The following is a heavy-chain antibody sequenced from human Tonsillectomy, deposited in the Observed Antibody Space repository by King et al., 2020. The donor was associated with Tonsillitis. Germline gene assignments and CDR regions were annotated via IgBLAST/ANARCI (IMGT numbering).Heavy chain of an antibody. J-gene: IGHJ3*02. Sequence: QLQESGPGLVKPSQTLSLTCTVSGGSISSGSYYWSWIRQPAGQGLEWLGRIYTSGSTNYNPSLKSRVTISVDASKNQFSLRLISVTAADTAVYYCARASRGYYDSSGYWNAFDIWGQGTMVTVSS. CDR1: GGSISSGSYY. D-gene: IGHD3-22*01. V-gene: IGHV4-61*02. CDR2: IYTSGST. CDR3: ARASRGYYDSSGYWNAFDI.